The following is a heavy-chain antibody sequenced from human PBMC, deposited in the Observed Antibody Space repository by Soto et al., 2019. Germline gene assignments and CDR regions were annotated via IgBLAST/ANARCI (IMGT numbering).Heavy chain of an antibody. CDR3: AGDPYYYGSAF. V-gene: IGHV3-11*01. Sequence: GGSLRLSCAASGFSVRTNYMSWVRQAPGKGLEWVSKISGGGTTMYYADSVKGRFTVSRDNAKNSLYLQMNSLRAEDTAVYYCAGDPYYYGSAFWGQGALVTVSS. CDR2: ISGGGTTM. CDR1: GFSVRTNY. J-gene: IGHJ4*02. D-gene: IGHD3-10*01.